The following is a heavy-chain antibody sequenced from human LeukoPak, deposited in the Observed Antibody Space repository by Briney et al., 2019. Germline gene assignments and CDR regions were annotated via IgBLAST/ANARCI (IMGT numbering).Heavy chain of an antibody. J-gene: IGHJ4*02. Sequence: GGSLRLSCSASGFTFSSYAIHWVRQAPGKGLEYVSGISSTGGSTYTADSVKGRFTISRDNSKNTVYLQMSSLRAEDTAVYYCVKRTGLYFDYWGQGTLVTVSS. V-gene: IGHV3-64D*09. CDR3: VKRTGLYFDY. D-gene: IGHD7-27*01. CDR2: ISSTGGST. CDR1: GFTFSSYA.